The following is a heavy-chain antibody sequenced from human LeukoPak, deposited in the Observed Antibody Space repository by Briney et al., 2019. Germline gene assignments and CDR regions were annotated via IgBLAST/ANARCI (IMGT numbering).Heavy chain of an antibody. Sequence: ASVKVSCKASGYTFTGYYMHWVRQAPGQGLEWMGWINPNSGGTNYAQKFQGRATMTRDTSISTAYMELSRLRSDDTAVYYCAREITGTTDGDYWGQGTLVTVSS. CDR1: GYTFTGYY. CDR3: AREITGTTDGDY. J-gene: IGHJ4*02. D-gene: IGHD1-7*01. CDR2: INPNSGGT. V-gene: IGHV1-2*02.